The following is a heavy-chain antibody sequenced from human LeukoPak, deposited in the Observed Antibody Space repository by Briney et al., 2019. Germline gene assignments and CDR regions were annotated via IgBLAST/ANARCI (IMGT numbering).Heavy chain of an antibody. J-gene: IGHJ2*01. CDR3: ARYSDSYYDSRDWYFDL. CDR2: IYPGDSDT. D-gene: IGHD3-22*01. V-gene: IGHV5-51*01. CDR1: GYSFTSYW. Sequence: GESLKIACKGSGYSFTSYWIGWVRQMPGKGLEWMGIIYPGDSDTRYSPSFQGQVTISADKSISTAYLQWSSLKASDTAMYYCARYSDSYYDSRDWYFDLWGRGTLVTVSS.